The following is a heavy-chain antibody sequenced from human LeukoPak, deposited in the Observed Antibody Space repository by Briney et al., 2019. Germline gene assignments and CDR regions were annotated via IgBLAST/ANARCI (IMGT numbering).Heavy chain of an antibody. CDR2: IYYSGST. D-gene: IGHD4-17*01. Sequence: PSGTLSLTCAVSGGSISSSSYYWGWIRQPPGKGLEWIGSIYYSGSTYYNPSLKSRVTISVDTSKNQFSLKLSSVTAADTAVYYCARDYGDYVNWFDPWGQGTLVTVSS. CDR1: GGSISSSSYY. CDR3: ARDYGDYVNWFDP. V-gene: IGHV4-39*07. J-gene: IGHJ5*02.